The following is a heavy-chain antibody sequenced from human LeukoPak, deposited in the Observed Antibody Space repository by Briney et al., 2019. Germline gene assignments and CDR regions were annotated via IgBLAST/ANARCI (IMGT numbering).Heavy chain of an antibody. J-gene: IGHJ4*02. CDR1: GFTVSSNY. Sequence: PGGSLRLSCAASGFTVSSNYMSWVRQAPGKGLEWVSVLYSGGSTYYSDTVKGRFTISRDNSKNTLFLQMNSLRADDTAVYYCARGGIPTYYYDSSGYGMLGYWGQGTLVTVSS. V-gene: IGHV3-53*01. CDR2: LYSGGST. CDR3: ARGGIPTYYYDSSGYGMLGY. D-gene: IGHD3-22*01.